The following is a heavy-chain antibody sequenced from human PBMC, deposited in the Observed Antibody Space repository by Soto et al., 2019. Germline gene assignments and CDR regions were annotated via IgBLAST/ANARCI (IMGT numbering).Heavy chain of an antibody. Sequence: QVQLVQSGAEVKKPGASVKVSCRASGYTFNNHGVTWVRQAPGQGLEWMGWISAYNGDTNYAQRLQGRVTMTTDTSTTTAYMEVRGLTSDDTAVYYCARGKKVVVPHFDPIYYYYGVDVWGQGTTVTVSS. D-gene: IGHD3-9*01. CDR1: GYTFNNHG. J-gene: IGHJ6*02. CDR3: ARGKKVVVPHFDPIYYYYGVDV. CDR2: ISAYNGDT. V-gene: IGHV1-18*01.